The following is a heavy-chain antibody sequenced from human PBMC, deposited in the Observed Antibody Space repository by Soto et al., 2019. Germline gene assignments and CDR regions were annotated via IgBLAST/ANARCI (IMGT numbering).Heavy chain of an antibody. Sequence: EVQLVESGGGLVQPGGSLRLYCAASGFTSSSYWIHWVRQAPGKGLVWVSRISNDGSSTNYADSVKGRFTISRDNAKNTVYLQMNSLRAEDTAVYYCSRDTYYYDRGDHCSADASDIRGQGTMVVVSS. J-gene: IGHJ3*02. CDR2: ISNDGSST. D-gene: IGHD3-22*01. CDR3: SRDTYYYDRGDHCSADASDI. CDR1: GFTSSSYW. V-gene: IGHV3-74*01.